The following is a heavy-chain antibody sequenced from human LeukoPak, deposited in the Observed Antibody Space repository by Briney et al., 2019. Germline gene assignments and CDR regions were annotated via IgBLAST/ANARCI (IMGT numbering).Heavy chain of an antibody. V-gene: IGHV1-24*01. CDR2: FDPEDGET. CDR1: GYTLTELS. CDR3: ATSLVYYYYMDA. J-gene: IGHJ6*03. Sequence: ASVKVSCKVSGYTLTELSMHWVRQAPGEGLEWMGGFDPEDGETIYAQKFQGRVTMTEDTSTDTAYMELSSLRSEDTAVYYCATSLVYYYYMDAWGKGTTVTVPS.